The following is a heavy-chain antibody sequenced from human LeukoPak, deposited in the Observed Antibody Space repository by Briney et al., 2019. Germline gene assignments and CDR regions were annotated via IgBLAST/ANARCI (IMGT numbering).Heavy chain of an antibody. CDR1: GFTFSSYA. CDR3: AKDTGDIVVVPATRNDY. D-gene: IGHD2-2*01. J-gene: IGHJ4*02. CDR2: ISGSGGST. V-gene: IGHV3-23*01. Sequence: GGSLRLSCAASGFTFSSYAMSWVRQAPGKGLEWVSAISGSGGSTYYADSVKGRFTISRDNSKNTLYLQMNSLRAEDTAVYYCAKDTGDIVVVPATRNDYWGQGTLVTVSS.